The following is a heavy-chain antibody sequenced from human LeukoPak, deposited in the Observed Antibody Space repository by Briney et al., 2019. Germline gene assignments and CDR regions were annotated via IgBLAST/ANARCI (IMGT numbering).Heavy chain of an antibody. V-gene: IGHV5-51*01. CDR1: GYHFNKFW. J-gene: IGHJ5*02. Sequence: GESLKISFKGSGYHFNKFWNGWGRQMPGKGLELMGIIYPGDSDTRYSPSFQGQVTISAAKSISTAYLQWSILKASDAAIYYCVIRAPSQIWFDPWGQGTLVTVSS. CDR3: VIRAPSQIWFDP. CDR2: IYPGDSDT.